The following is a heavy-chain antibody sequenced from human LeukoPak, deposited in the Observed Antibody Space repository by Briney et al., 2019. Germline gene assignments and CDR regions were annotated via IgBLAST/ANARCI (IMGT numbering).Heavy chain of an antibody. CDR2: INSNGNIL. Sequence: GGSLRLSCAASGCIFDHYALHWVRQAPGKGLEWVSGINSNGNILGYANSVKGRFTISRDNAKNSLFLQMNSLKVEDMALYYCAKDFYPVAMGSGYVFDSWGQGTLVTVSS. V-gene: IGHV3-9*03. D-gene: IGHD3-22*01. J-gene: IGHJ4*02. CDR3: AKDFYPVAMGSGYVFDS. CDR1: GCIFDHYA.